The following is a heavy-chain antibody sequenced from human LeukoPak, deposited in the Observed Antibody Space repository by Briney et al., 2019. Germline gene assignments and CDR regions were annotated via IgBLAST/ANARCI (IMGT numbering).Heavy chain of an antibody. Sequence: GGSLRVSCAASGFTLSNHWMHWVRQAPGKGLVWVSRLNNDGSSTNFADSVKGRFTISRDNAKNTLYLQMNSLRAEDTAVYYCARGGRPKNYDSSGIGTYFDYWGQGTLVTVSS. CDR1: GFTLSNHW. CDR3: ARGGRPKNYDSSGIGTYFDY. V-gene: IGHV3-74*01. CDR2: LNNDGSST. J-gene: IGHJ4*02. D-gene: IGHD3-22*01.